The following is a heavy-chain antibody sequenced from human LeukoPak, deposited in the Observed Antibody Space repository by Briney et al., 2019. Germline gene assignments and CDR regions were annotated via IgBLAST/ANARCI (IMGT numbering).Heavy chain of an antibody. D-gene: IGHD3-3*01. CDR3: ARGWGYDFRSGYANLDYFDY. V-gene: IGHV4-30-2*01. J-gene: IGHJ4*02. CDR2: IYHSGST. Sequence: SETLSLTCTVSGGSISSGDYYWSWIRQPPGTGLEWIGYIYHSGSTYYNPSLKSRVTISVDRSKNQFSLKLSSVTAADTAVYYCARGWGYDFRSGYANLDYFDYWGQGTLVTVSS. CDR1: GGSISSGDYY.